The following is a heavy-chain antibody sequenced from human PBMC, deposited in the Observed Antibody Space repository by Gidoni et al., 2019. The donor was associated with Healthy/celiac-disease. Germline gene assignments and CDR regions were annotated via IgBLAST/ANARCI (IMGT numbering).Heavy chain of an antibody. V-gene: IGHV3-21*01. D-gene: IGHD5-12*01. J-gene: IGHJ4*02. Sequence: EVQLVESGGGLVKPGGSLRLSCAASGYTFSSYSMNWVRQAPGKGLELVSSISSSSSYIYYADSVKGRFTISRDNAKNSLYLQMNSLRAEDTAVYYCARDVSAEMATITGFDYWGQGTLVTVSA. CDR1: GYTFSSYS. CDR3: ARDVSAEMATITGFDY. CDR2: ISSSSSYI.